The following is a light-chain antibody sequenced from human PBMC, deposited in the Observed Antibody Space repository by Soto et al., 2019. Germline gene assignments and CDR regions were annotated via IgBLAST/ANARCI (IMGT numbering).Light chain of an antibody. CDR2: DNN. V-gene: IGLV1-51*01. Sequence: QSVLTQPPSVSAAPGLMVTVSCSGGSSNIGNNYVSWYQQLPGTAPKLLIYDNNERPSGIPDRFSGSKSGTSATLGITGLQAGDEADYYCGTWDSSLSAVLFGGGTQLTVL. J-gene: IGLJ2*01. CDR1: SSNIGNNY. CDR3: GTWDSSLSAVL.